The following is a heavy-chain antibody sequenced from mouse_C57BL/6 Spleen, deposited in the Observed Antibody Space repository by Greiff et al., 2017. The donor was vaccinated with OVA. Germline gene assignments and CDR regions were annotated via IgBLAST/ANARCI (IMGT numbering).Heavy chain of an antibody. CDR3: ARGGDYGSSYRYYAMDY. D-gene: IGHD1-1*01. J-gene: IGHJ4*01. CDR2: IDPSDSET. V-gene: IGHV1-52*01. CDR1: GYTFTSYW. Sequence: QVQLQQPGAELVRPGSSVKLSCKASGYTFTSYWMHWVKQRPIQGLEWIGNIDPSDSETHYNQKFKDKATLTVDISSSTAYMQLSSLTSEDSAVYYCARGGDYGSSYRYYAMDYWGQGTSVTVSS.